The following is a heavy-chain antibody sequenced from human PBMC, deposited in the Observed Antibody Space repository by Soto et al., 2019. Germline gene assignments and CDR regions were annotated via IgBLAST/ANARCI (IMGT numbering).Heavy chain of an antibody. D-gene: IGHD4-17*01. J-gene: IGHJ4*02. Sequence: QLLESGGGLVQPGGSLRLSCEASGFSFSSYALSWVRQAPGKGLEWVSTFSAGGRAYYADSVKGRFTIAKDTSKNTLRLQASSLRAEDTAVYYCAKESLTKRYGDTLFDYWGQGTRVTVSS. CDR1: GFSFSSYA. CDR2: FSAGGRA. CDR3: AKESLTKRYGDTLFDY. V-gene: IGHV3-23*01.